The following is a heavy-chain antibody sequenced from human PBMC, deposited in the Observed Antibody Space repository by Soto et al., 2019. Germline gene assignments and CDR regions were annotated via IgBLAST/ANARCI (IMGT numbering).Heavy chain of an antibody. CDR1: GASISRTGFH. CDR3: ARRGSGHTFDY. CDR2: IYEGETT. D-gene: IGHD3-10*01. Sequence: QLQLQESGPGLMKPSETLSLTCAVSGASISRTGFHWGWIRQPPGQGLEWIGSIYEGETTFYNSSLKSRVTISADTSKNHFSLKLSSVTAADTAVYYCARRGSGHTFDYWGQGTLVTVSS. J-gene: IGHJ4*02. V-gene: IGHV4-39*01.